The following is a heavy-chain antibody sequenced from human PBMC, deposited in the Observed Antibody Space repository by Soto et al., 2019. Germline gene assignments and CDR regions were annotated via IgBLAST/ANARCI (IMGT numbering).Heavy chain of an antibody. V-gene: IGHV4-4*02. CDR1: GASIGTSNW. Sequence: SETLSLTCAVSGASIGTSNWWSWVRQSPGKGLEWIGEIHDSGSTESNPSLKSRVTISVDTSKNQFSLKLSSMTAADTAVYYCARTGHLFDYWGQGISVTVSS. CDR3: ARTGHLFDY. J-gene: IGHJ4*02. CDR2: IHDSGST.